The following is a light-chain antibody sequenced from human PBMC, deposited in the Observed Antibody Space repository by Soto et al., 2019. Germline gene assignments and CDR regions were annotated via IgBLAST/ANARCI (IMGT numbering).Light chain of an antibody. CDR3: QHYNSYSEA. V-gene: IGKV1-5*03. J-gene: IGKJ4*02. Sequence: DIQMTQSPSTLSGSVGDRVTITCRASQTISSWLAWYQQKPGKAPKLLIYKASTLKSGVPSSFSGSGSGTDFTLTISSLQPDDFATDYCQHYNSYSEAFGRGTKV. CDR1: QTISSW. CDR2: KAS.